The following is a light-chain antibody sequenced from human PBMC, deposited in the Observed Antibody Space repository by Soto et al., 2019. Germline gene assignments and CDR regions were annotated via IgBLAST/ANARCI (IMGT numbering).Light chain of an antibody. Sequence: DIVMTQSPATLSVSPGERATLSCRASQNVNSNLAWYQQKPGQAPRLLIYDASTRATGVPARFSGSGSGTEFTLTISGLQSEEFAAYYCQQYNNWPLSFGQGTKLEIK. CDR2: DAS. J-gene: IGKJ2*01. CDR1: QNVNSN. CDR3: QQYNNWPLS. V-gene: IGKV3-15*01.